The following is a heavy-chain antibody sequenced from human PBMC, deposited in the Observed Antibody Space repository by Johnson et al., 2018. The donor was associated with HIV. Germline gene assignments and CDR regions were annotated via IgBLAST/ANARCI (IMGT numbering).Heavy chain of an antibody. CDR2: IKQDGSDK. CDR3: TTDPTSILWFREVGRDAFDI. Sequence: VQLVESGGGLVKPGGSLRLSCAASGFTFSSYWMSWVRQAPGKGLEWVANIKQDGSDKYYVDSVTGRITISRANAKNSLYLQMNSLRAEDTAVYYCTTDPTSILWFREVGRDAFDIWGQGTMVTVSS. V-gene: IGHV3-7*03. J-gene: IGHJ3*02. D-gene: IGHD3-10*01. CDR1: GFTFSSYW.